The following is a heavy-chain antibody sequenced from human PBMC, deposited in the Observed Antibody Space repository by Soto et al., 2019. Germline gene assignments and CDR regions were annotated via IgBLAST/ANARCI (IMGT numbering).Heavy chain of an antibody. V-gene: IGHV3-21*06. Sequence: GGSLRLSCAASGFTFSTYNMNWVRQAPGKGLEWVSSISYSDSFIFYADSVKGRFTISRDNAENSLYLQMNSLRAEDTAVYYCARVGFYSSSVYFDYWGQGTLVTVSS. CDR3: ARVGFYSSSVYFDY. CDR1: GFTFSTYN. J-gene: IGHJ4*02. CDR2: ISYSDSFI. D-gene: IGHD6-6*01.